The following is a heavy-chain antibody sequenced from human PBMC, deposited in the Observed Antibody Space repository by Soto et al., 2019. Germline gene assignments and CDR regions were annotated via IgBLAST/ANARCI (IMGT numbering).Heavy chain of an antibody. V-gene: IGHV1-18*01. D-gene: IGHD3-22*01. Sequence: ASVKVSCKATGYTFTSHGISWVRQAPGQRLEWMGWINAYNGNTNYSQKFQGRVTITRDTSASTAYMGLSSLRSEDTAVYYCARGSGYYYWDDYWGQGTLVTVSS. CDR1: GYTFTSHG. CDR2: INAYNGNT. J-gene: IGHJ4*02. CDR3: ARGSGYYYWDDY.